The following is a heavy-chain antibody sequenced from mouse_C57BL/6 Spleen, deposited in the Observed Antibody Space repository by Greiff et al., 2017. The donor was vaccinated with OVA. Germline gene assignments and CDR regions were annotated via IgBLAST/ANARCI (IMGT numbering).Heavy chain of an antibody. CDR2: IDPSDSET. J-gene: IGHJ2*01. CDR1: GYTFTSYW. CDR3: ARTGFGPEYYFDY. Sequence: QVQLKQPGAELVRPGSSVKLSCKASGYTFTSYWMHWVKQRPIQGLEWIGNIDPSDSETHYNQKFKDKATLTVDKSSSTAYMQLSSLTSEDSAVYYCARTGFGPEYYFDYWGQGTTLTVSS. V-gene: IGHV1-52*01.